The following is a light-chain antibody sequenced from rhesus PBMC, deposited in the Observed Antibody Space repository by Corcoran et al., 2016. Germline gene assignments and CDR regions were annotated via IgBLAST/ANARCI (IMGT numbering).Light chain of an antibody. V-gene: IGKV1-32*01. CDR2: YAN. CDR3: QRYNSLPCS. CDR1: QGICSY. Sequence: DIQMTQSPSSLSASVGDRVTITCRASQGICSYLNCYQQKPGKAPKLLIHYANRLESGVPSRFSGRGSGTEFTLTIRSLRPENVATYYYQRYNSLPCSFGQGTKVEIE. J-gene: IGKJ2*01.